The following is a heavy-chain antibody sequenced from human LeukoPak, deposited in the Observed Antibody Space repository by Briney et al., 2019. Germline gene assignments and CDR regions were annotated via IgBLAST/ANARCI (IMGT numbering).Heavy chain of an antibody. CDR1: GYSISSGNY. CDR2: IYYSGST. CDR3: ARVGSEWLLYADAFDI. J-gene: IGHJ3*02. V-gene: IGHV4-38-2*02. Sequence: KPSETLSLTCTVSGYSISSGNYWGWIRQPPGKGLEWIGSIYYSGSTYYNPSLKSRVTISVDTSKNQFSLKLSSVTAADTAVYYCARVGSEWLLYADAFDIWGQGTMVTVSS. D-gene: IGHD3-3*01.